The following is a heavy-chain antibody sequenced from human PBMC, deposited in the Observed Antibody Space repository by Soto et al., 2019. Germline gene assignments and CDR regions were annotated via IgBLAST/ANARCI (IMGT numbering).Heavy chain of an antibody. V-gene: IGHV4-59*01. J-gene: IGHJ4*02. CDR1: GGSISSYY. CDR3: AIGLDDILTGYYIPFDS. Sequence: PSETLSLTCTVSGGSISSYYWSWIRQPPGKGLEWIGYIYYSGSTNYNPSLKSRVTISVDTSKNQFSLKRSSVTAADTAVYYCAIGLDDILTGYYIPFDSWGQGTLVTVS. D-gene: IGHD3-9*01. CDR2: IYYSGST.